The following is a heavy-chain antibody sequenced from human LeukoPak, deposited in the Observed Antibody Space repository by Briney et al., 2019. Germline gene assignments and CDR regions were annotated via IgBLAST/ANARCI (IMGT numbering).Heavy chain of an antibody. J-gene: IGHJ4*02. CDR2: IKQDGSEK. D-gene: IGHD3-3*01. V-gene: IGHV3-7*01. CDR1: GFTFSSYW. CDR3: ARVRITIFGVVKY. Sequence: GGSLRLSCAASGFTFSSYWMSWVRQAPGKGLEWVANIKQDGSEKYYVDSVKGRFTISRDNAKNSLYLQMNSLRAEDTAVCYCARVRITIFGVVKYWGQGTLVTVSS.